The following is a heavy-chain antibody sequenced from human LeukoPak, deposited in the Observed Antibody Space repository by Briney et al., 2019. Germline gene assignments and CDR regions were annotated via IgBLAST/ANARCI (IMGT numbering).Heavy chain of an antibody. Sequence: GGSLRLSCAASGFTFRYGIHWVRQAPGKGLEWVGVIWYDGSEKEYAESVNGRFTISRDNSKNTVYLQMTSLRVEDTAMYYCAKQGTFTSSSSWFLDSWGQGTLVTVSS. J-gene: IGHJ4*02. D-gene: IGHD6-13*01. V-gene: IGHV3-33*06. CDR2: IWYDGSEK. CDR1: GFTFRYG. CDR3: AKQGTFTSSSSWFLDS.